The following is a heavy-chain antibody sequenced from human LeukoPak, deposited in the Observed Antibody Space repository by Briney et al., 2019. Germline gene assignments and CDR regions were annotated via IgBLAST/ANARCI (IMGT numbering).Heavy chain of an antibody. V-gene: IGHV4-4*02. CDR3: ARSGAAGGYFDL. CDR1: GGSISSSNW. D-gene: IGHD6-13*01. J-gene: IGHJ2*01. Sequence: PSETLSLTCAVSGGSISSSNWRSWVRQPPGKGLEWIGEIYHSGSTNYNPSLKSRVTISVDKSKNQFSLKLSSVTAADTAVYYCARSGAAGGYFDLWGRGTLVTVSS. CDR2: IYHSGST.